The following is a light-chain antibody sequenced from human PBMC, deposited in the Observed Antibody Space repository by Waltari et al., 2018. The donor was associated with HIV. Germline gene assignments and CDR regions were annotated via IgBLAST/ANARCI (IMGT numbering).Light chain of an antibody. CDR2: GNN. CDR3: QSYDTSLSGWV. CDR1: RSNIGANYD. Sequence: QSVLTQPPSVSGAPGQRVTISCTGSRSNIGANYDVHWYQQPPGTAPKLLIYGNNNRPSGVPDRFSGSKSATSASLAITGLQTEDEADYYCQSYDTSLSGWVFGGGTKLTVL. J-gene: IGLJ3*02. V-gene: IGLV1-40*01.